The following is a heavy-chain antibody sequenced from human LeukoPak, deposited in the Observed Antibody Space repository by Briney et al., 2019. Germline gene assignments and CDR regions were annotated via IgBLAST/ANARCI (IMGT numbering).Heavy chain of an antibody. Sequence: SVKVSCKASGGTFSSYAISWVRQAPGQGLEWMGRIIPILGIANYAQKFQGRVTITADKSTSTAYMELSSLRPEDTAVYYCARVHPLLYYFDYWGQGTLVTVSS. V-gene: IGHV1-69*04. CDR2: IIPILGIA. D-gene: IGHD1-26*01. J-gene: IGHJ4*02. CDR1: GGTFSSYA. CDR3: ARVHPLLYYFDY.